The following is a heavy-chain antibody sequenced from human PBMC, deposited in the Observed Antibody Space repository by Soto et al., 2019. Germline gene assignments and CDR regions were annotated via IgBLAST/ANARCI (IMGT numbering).Heavy chain of an antibody. V-gene: IGHV1-3*01. D-gene: IGHD2-15*01. Sequence: GASVKVSCKASGYTFTRYTMNWVRQAPGQRLEWMGWINPDNGNTKSSQKFQDRVIITRDTSASTAHMDLSSLRSEDTAVYYCARGIATGQLDPWGQGTLVTAPQ. CDR1: GYTFTRYT. CDR2: INPDNGNT. J-gene: IGHJ5*02. CDR3: ARGIATGQLDP.